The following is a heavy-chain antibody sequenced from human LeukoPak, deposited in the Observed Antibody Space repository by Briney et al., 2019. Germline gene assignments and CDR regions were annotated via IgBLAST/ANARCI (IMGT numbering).Heavy chain of an antibody. J-gene: IGHJ6*03. V-gene: IGHV1-2*02. CDR3: ARDLEAAGPYYYYYYMDV. CDR2: INPNSGGT. D-gene: IGHD6-13*01. CDR1: GYTFTGYY. Sequence: ASVKVSCKASGYTFTGYYMHWVRQAPGQGLEWMGWINPNSGGTNYAQKFQGRVTMTRDTSISTAYMELSRLRSDDTAVYYCARDLEAAGPYYYYYYMDVWGKGTTVTVSS.